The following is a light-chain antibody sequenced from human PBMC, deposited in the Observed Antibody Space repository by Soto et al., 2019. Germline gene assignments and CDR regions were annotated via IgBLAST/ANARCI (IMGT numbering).Light chain of an antibody. Sequence: DIQMPQSPSTLSASVGDRVTITCRASQSISSWLAWYQQKPGKAPKLLIYDASSLESGVPSRFSGSGSGTEFTLTISSLQPDDFATYYCQQYNSIPETFGQGTKVEIK. J-gene: IGKJ1*01. V-gene: IGKV1-5*01. CDR2: DAS. CDR3: QQYNSIPET. CDR1: QSISSW.